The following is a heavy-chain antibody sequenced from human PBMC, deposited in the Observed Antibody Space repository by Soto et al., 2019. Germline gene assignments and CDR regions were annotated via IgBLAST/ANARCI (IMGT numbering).Heavy chain of an antibody. J-gene: IGHJ6*04. D-gene: IGHD3-3*01. Sequence: GGSLRLSCAASGFTFSSYSMNWVRQAPGKGLEWVSYISSSSSTIYYADSVKGRFTISRDNAKNSLYLQMNSLRAEDTAVYYCARGPITIFGVVIIPPDVWGKGTTVTVSS. CDR3: ARGPITIFGVVIIPPDV. V-gene: IGHV3-48*01. CDR2: ISSSSSTI. CDR1: GFTFSSYS.